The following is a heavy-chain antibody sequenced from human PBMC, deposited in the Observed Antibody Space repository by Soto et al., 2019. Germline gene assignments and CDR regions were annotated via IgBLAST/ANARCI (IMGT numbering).Heavy chain of an antibody. J-gene: IGHJ5*02. CDR3: ARGIATGQLDP. D-gene: IGHD2-15*01. Sequence: ASVKVSCNASGYTFTRYTMNWVRQAPGQRLEWMGWINPDNGNTKSSQKFQDRVIITRDTSASTAYMDLSSLRSEDTAVYYCARGIATGQLDPWGQGALVTVSS. CDR1: GYTFTRYT. V-gene: IGHV1-3*01. CDR2: INPDNGNT.